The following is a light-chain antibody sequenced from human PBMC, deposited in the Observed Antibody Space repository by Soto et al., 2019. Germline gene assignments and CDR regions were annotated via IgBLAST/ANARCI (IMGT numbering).Light chain of an antibody. J-gene: IGKJ1*01. CDR2: KSS. Sequence: DIQMTQSPSTLSASVGDRVTITCRASQSISSWLAWYQQKPGKAPKLLIYKSSSLESGVPSRFSGSGSGTEFTLTISSLQPDYFASYYCQQYNSYSTFGQGTKVEIK. CDR1: QSISSW. CDR3: QQYNSYST. V-gene: IGKV1-5*03.